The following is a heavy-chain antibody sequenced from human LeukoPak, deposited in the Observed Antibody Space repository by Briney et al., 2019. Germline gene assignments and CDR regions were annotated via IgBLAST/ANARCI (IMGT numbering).Heavy chain of an antibody. CDR3: ARGAGSGWGDYYDY. CDR1: VYTFTSYD. Sequence: ASVKVSCKASVYTFTSYDINWVRQAPGQGPEWMGWMNPNSGNTGYAQKFQGRVTMTRNTSISTAYMELSSLRSEDTAVYYCARGAGSGWGDYYDYWGQGTLVTVSS. CDR2: MNPNSGNT. V-gene: IGHV1-8*01. J-gene: IGHJ4*02. D-gene: IGHD6-19*01.